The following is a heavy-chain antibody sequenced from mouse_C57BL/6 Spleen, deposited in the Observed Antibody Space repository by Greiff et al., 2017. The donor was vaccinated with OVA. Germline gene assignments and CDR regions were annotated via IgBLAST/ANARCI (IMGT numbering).Heavy chain of an antibody. V-gene: IGHV1-81*01. CDR2: IYPRSGNT. CDR1: GYTFTSYG. D-gene: IGHD2-4*01. Sequence: VQGVESGAELARPGASVKLSCKASGYTFTSYGISWVKQRTGQGLEWIGEIYPRSGNTYYNEKFKGKATLTADKSSSTAYMELRSLTSEDSAVYFCARSGLRDGEYYFDYWGQGTTLTVSS. CDR3: ARSGLRDGEYYFDY. J-gene: IGHJ2*01.